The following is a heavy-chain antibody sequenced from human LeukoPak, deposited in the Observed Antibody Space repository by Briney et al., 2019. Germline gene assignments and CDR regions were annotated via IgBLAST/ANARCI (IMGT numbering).Heavy chain of an antibody. V-gene: IGHV4-34*01. J-gene: IGHJ4*02. CDR3: ARRARAYY. CDR1: GGSFSGYY. D-gene: IGHD1-26*01. CDR2: INHSGST. Sequence: PSETLSLTCAVYGGSFSGYYWSWIRQPPGKGLEWIGEINHSGSTNYNPSLKSRVTISVDTSKNQFSLKLSSVTAADTAVYYCARRARAYYWGQGTLVTVSS.